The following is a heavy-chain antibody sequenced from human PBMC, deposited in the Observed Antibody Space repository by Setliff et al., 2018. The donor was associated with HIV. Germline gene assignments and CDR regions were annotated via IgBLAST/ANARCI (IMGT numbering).Heavy chain of an antibody. J-gene: IGHJ4*02. CDR2: IYWSGLT. CDR1: SGSVSRSDYY. V-gene: IGHV4-39*07. CDR3: ARYSPRGYTLTGPY. Sequence: SETLSLTCTVSSGSVSRSDYYWGWIRQTPGKGLEWIGSIYWSGLTYYSPSLKSRVTISVDTSKKQFSLRLTSVTAADTAVYYCARYSPRGYTLTGPYWGQGTLVTVSS. D-gene: IGHD6-25*01.